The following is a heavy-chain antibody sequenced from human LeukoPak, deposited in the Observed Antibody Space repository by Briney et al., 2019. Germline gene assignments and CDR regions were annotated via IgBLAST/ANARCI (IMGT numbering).Heavy chain of an antibody. D-gene: IGHD3-16*01. Sequence: PSETLSLTCTVSGGSISSGGYYWRWIRQPPGKGLEWIGYIYHSGSTYYHPSLKSRVTISVDRSKNQFSLKLSSVTAADTAVYYCARDSGGVDYFDYWGQGTLVTVSS. J-gene: IGHJ4*02. CDR3: ARDSGGVDYFDY. V-gene: IGHV4-30-2*01. CDR1: GGSISSGGYY. CDR2: IYHSGST.